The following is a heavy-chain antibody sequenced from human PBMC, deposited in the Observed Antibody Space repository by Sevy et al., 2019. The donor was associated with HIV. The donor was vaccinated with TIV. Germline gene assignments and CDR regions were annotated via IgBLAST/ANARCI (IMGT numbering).Heavy chain of an antibody. CDR3: ARDRGTIFGVDL. CDR2: IYHSGVT. J-gene: IGHJ4*02. V-gene: IGHV4-30-2*01. D-gene: IGHD3-3*01. CDR1: GGSISTGGDC. Sequence: SETLCLTCTVSGGSISTGGDCWSWIRQPPGKGLEWIGYIYHSGVTNYNPSLKTRVNISIDRSKKQFSLNLTSVTAADTAVYFCARDRGTIFGVDLWGQGTLVTVSS.